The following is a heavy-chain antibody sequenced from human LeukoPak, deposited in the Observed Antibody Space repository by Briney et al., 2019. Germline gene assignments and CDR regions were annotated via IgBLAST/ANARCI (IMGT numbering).Heavy chain of an antibody. V-gene: IGHV4-39*01. J-gene: IGHJ4*02. CDR2: MCYSGNT. CDR1: GGSIRSSSYY. D-gene: IGHD3-10*01. Sequence: SETLSLTCTVSGGSIRSSSYYWGWIRQPPGKGLVWIGSMCYSGNTYYSPSLKSRVTISAATSSNQFSLKMSSVTAADTAVYYCARHRWMEVYGSGSYYVDYWGQGTLVTVSS. CDR3: ARHRWMEVYGSGSYYVDY.